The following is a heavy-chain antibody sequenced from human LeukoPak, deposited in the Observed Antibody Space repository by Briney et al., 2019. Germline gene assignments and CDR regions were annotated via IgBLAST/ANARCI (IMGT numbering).Heavy chain of an antibody. J-gene: IGHJ5*02. V-gene: IGHV3-11*01. D-gene: IGHD6-13*01. CDR1: GFTFSDYY. CDR3: ARDGESIAAAAYNWFDP. CDR2: ISSSGSTI. Sequence: GGSLGLSCAASGFTFSDYYMSWIRQAPGKGLEWVSYISSSGSTIYYADSVKGRFTISRDNAKNSLYLQMNSLRAEDTAVYYCARDGESIAAAAYNWFDPWGQGTLVTVSS.